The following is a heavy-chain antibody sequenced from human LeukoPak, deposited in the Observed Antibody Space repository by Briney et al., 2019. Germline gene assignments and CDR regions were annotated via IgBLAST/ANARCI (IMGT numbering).Heavy chain of an antibody. J-gene: IGHJ4*02. D-gene: IGHD3-10*01. V-gene: IGHV4-39*01. CDR3: ARHYGP. Sequence: KPSETLSLTCTVSGGSISSSSYYWGWIRQPPGKGLEWFVSIYYSGSTYYNPSLKSRFTISVDTSKNQFSLKLNAVTATDTAVYDCARHYGPWGQGTLVTVSS. CDR2: IYYSGST. CDR1: GGSISSSSYY.